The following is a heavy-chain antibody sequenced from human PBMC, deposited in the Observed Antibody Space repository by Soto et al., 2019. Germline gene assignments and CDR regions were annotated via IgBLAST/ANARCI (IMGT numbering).Heavy chain of an antibody. CDR1: GYTFTGYY. D-gene: IGHD2-8*01. CDR3: ARDNCTNGVCYNWFDP. CDR2: INPNSGGT. V-gene: IGHV1-2*04. J-gene: IGHJ5*02. Sequence: ASVKVSCKASGYTFTGYYMHWVRQAPGQGLEWMGWINPNSGGTNYAQKFQGWVTMTRDTSISTAYMELSRLRSDDTVVYYCARDNCTNGVCYNWFDPWGQGTLVTVSS.